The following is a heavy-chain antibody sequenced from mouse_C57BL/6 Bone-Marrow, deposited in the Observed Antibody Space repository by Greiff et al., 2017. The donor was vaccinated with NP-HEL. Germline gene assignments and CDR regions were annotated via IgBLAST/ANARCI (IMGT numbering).Heavy chain of an antibody. J-gene: IGHJ4*01. Sequence: VQLQQSGTVLARPGASVKMSCTTSGYTFTSYWMHWVKQRPGQGLEWIGAIYPGNSDTSYNQKFKGKAKLTAVTSASTAYMELISLTNDEAAVYYCTYGKYYDAMDYWGQGTSVTVS. CDR1: GYTFTSYW. D-gene: IGHD2-1*01. CDR3: TYGKYYDAMDY. CDR2: IYPGNSDT. V-gene: IGHV1-5*01.